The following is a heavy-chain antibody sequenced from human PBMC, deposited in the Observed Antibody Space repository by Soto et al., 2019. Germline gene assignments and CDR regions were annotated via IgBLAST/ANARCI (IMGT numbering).Heavy chain of an antibody. Sequence: GGSLGLSSAASGFIFSSYAMSWVRQAPGKGLEWVSAISASGGSTYYADSVKGRFIISRDNSKSTLYLQMNSLRAEDTAVYYCAKNKVDILTAYPPGPFDNWGQGTLVTVSS. D-gene: IGHD3-9*01. J-gene: IGHJ4*02. CDR3: AKNKVDILTAYPPGPFDN. CDR2: ISASGGST. CDR1: GFIFSSYA. V-gene: IGHV3-23*01.